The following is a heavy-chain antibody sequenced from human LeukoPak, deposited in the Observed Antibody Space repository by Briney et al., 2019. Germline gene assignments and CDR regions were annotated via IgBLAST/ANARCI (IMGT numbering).Heavy chain of an antibody. CDR1: GGSISSYY. V-gene: IGHV4-59*08. D-gene: IGHD6-13*01. J-gene: IGHJ4*02. CDR2: IYYSGST. CDR3: ARHAAKYSSSWYNY. Sequence: SETLSLTCTVSGGSISSYYWSWIRQPPGKGLDWIGHIYYSGSTNYNPSLKSRVTISVDTSKNQFSLKLSSVTAADTAVYYCARHAAKYSSSWYNYWGQGTLVTVSS.